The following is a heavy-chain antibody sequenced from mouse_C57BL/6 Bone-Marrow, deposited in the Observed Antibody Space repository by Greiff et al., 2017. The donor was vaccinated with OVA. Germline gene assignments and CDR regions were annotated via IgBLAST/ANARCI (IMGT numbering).Heavy chain of an antibody. CDR3: ASYDGYFY. V-gene: IGHV1-18*01. Sequence: VQLQQSGPELVKPGASVKIPCKASGYTFTDYNMDWVKQSHGKSLEWIGDINPNNGGTSYNQKFKGKATLTVDKSSSTAYMELRSLTSEDSAVYYCASYDGYFYWGQGTTLTVSS. J-gene: IGHJ2*01. CDR1: GYTFTDYN. CDR2: INPNNGGT. D-gene: IGHD2-3*01.